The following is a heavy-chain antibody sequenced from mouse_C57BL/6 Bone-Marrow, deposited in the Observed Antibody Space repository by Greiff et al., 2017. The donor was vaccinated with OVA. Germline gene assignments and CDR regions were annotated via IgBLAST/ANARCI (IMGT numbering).Heavy chain of an antibody. CDR2: IYPGRGST. CDR3: AREGRYPAWFTY. V-gene: IGHV1-55*01. Sequence: QVQLQQPGAELVKPGASVKMSCKASGYTFTSYWITWVKQRPGQGLEWIGDIYPGRGSTNYNEKFKSKATLTVDTSSSTAYMQLSSLTSEDSAVYYCAREGRYPAWFTYWGQGTLVTVSA. CDR1: GYTFTSYW. J-gene: IGHJ3*01. D-gene: IGHD2-14*01.